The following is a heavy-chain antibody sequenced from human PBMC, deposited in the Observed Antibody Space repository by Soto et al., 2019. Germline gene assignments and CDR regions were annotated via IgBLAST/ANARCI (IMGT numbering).Heavy chain of an antibody. CDR3: AKDARPDGYWDFDY. J-gene: IGHJ4*02. V-gene: IGHV3-23*01. CDR1: GFTFRSET. CDR2: IRQNAVT. Sequence: EVQLLESGGVLVQPGGSLRLSCAASGFTFRSETMSWVCQAPGKVLEWLSAIRQNAVTDYADYVKGRFTISSDNSRNTLYLEMNSLRAEDTAVYHCAKDARPDGYWDFDYWGQGTLDTVS. D-gene: IGHD5-12*01.